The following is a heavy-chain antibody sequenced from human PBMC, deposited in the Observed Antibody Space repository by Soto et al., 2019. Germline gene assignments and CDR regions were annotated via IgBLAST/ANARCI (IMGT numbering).Heavy chain of an antibody. D-gene: IGHD3-10*01. J-gene: IGHJ5*02. Sequence: QVTLKESGPVLVKPTETLTLTCTVSGFSLSNARMGVSWIRQPPGKALEWLAHIFSNDEKSYSTSLKSRLTISKDTSKSQVVLTMTNIDPVDTATYYCARWALLCFGEWWFDPWGQGTLVTVSS. CDR1: GFSLSNARMG. CDR3: ARWALLCFGEWWFDP. V-gene: IGHV2-26*01. CDR2: IFSNDEK.